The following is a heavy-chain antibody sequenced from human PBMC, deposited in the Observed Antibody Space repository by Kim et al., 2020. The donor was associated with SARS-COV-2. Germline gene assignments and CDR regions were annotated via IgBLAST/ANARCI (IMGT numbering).Heavy chain of an antibody. J-gene: IGHJ6*02. Sequence: GGSLRLSCAASGFTFSSYAMNWVRQAPGKGLEWVSAISGSGGSTYYADSVKGRFTISRDNSKNTLYLQMNSLRAEDTAVYYCAKEGSGYYCYGMDVWGQGTTVTVSS. CDR3: AKEGSGYYCYGMDV. CDR1: GFTFSSYA. V-gene: IGHV3-23*01. CDR2: ISGSGGST.